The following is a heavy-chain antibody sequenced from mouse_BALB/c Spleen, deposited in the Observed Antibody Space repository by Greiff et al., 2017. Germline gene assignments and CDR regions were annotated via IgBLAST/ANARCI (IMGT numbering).Heavy chain of an antibody. Sequence: QVQLKESGPGLVQPSQSLSITCTVSGFSLTSYGVHWVRQSPGKGLEWLGVIWSGGSTDYNAAFISRLSISKDNSKSQVFFKMNSLQANDTAIYYCARRDDYDGGDYYAMDYWGQGTSVTVSS. J-gene: IGHJ4*01. CDR2: IWSGGST. CDR3: ARRDDYDGGDYYAMDY. D-gene: IGHD2-4*01. CDR1: GFSLTSYG. V-gene: IGHV2-2*02.